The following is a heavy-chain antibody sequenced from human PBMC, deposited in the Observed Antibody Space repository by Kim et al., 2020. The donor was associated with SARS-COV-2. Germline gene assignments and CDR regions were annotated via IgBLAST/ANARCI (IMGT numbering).Heavy chain of an antibody. J-gene: IGHJ5*02. CDR3: ARDYDFWSGNGFDP. Sequence: TPSLESRLTISVDTSKNQFSLKLSSVTAADAAVYYCARDYDFWSGNGFDPWGQGTLVTVSS. V-gene: IGHV4-59*01. D-gene: IGHD3-3*01.